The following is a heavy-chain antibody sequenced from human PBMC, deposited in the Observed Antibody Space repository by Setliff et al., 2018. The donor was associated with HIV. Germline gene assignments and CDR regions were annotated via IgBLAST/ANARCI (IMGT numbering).Heavy chain of an antibody. V-gene: IGHV4-59*11. CDR3: ARDVGLCGVDCWPYFYFDL. CDR2: THYSGSS. D-gene: IGHD2-21*02. CDR1: GGFISNHY. J-gene: IGHJ2*01. Sequence: PSETLSLTCTISGGFISNHYWNWIRQPPGKGLEWIGSTHYSGSSYYSPSLKSRVTISLDTSKNQFSLKLSSTTAADTAVYYCARDVGLCGVDCWPYFYFDLWGRGNLVTVSS.